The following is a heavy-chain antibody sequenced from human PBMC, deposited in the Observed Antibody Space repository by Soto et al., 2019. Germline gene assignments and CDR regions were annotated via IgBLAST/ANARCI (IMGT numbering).Heavy chain of an antibody. D-gene: IGHD3-22*01. CDR1: GFTFSTYG. J-gene: IGHJ4*02. CDR2: IWSDGTNK. Sequence: GGSLRLSCAASGFTFSTYGMHWVRQAPGKGLEWVALIWSDGTNKYYGDSVKGRFTISRDNSKKTLYLQMNSLKTEDTAVYYCTTGLSNGYYNFDYWGQGTPVTVSS. CDR3: TTGLSNGYYNFDY. V-gene: IGHV3-33*01.